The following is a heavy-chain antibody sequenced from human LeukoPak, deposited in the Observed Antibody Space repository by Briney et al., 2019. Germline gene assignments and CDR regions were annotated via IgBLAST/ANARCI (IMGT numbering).Heavy chain of an antibody. CDR2: IYSSETT. V-gene: IGHV4-4*09. J-gene: IGHJ6*03. CDR1: GASISSDY. D-gene: IGHD2-21*02. Sequence: SETLSLTCSVSGASISSDYWSWIRQPPGKGLEWIGNIYSSETTKYNPSLRSRASISGDTSKNQFSLKLSSVTAADTAVYYCARHFPYCGGDCPYYYMDVWGKGTTVTVSS. CDR3: ARHFPYCGGDCPYYYMDV.